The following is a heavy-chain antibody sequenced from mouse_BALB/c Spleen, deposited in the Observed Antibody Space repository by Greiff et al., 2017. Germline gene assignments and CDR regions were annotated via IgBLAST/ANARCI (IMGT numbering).Heavy chain of an antibody. Sequence: EVQVVESGGGLVKPGGSLKLSCAASGFTFSSYAMSWVRQSPEKRLEWVAEISSGGSYTYYPDTVTGRFTISRDNAKNTLYLEMSSLRSEDTAMYYCAREGLRRTPYYFDYWGQGTTLTVSS. J-gene: IGHJ2*01. CDR3: AREGLRRTPYYFDY. CDR1: GFTFSSYA. CDR2: ISSGGSYT. D-gene: IGHD2-4*01. V-gene: IGHV5-9-4*01.